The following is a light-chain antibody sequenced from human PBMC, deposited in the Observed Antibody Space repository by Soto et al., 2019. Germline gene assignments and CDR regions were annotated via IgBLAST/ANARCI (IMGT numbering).Light chain of an antibody. CDR1: SSDVGGYNY. CDR2: EVS. CDR3: SSYTSSSTLV. V-gene: IGLV2-14*01. J-gene: IGLJ1*01. Sequence: QSVLTQPASVSGSPGQSITISCTGTSSDVGGYNYVSWYQQHPGKAPKLMIYEVSNRLSGVSNRFSGSTSGNTASLSISWLQAEDEADYYCSSYTSSSTLVFGTRNKVTVL.